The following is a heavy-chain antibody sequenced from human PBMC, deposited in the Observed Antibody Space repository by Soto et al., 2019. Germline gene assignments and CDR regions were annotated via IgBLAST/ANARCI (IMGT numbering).Heavy chain of an antibody. Sequence: KPSETLSLTCTVSGGSISSYYWSWIRQPAGKGLEWIGRIYTSGSTNYNPSLKSRVTMSVDTSKNQFSLKLSSVTAADTAVYYCARGGRIFGVVIINAFDIWGQGTMVTVSS. CDR2: IYTSGST. CDR3: ARGGRIFGVVIINAFDI. CDR1: GGSISSYY. J-gene: IGHJ3*02. D-gene: IGHD3-3*02. V-gene: IGHV4-4*07.